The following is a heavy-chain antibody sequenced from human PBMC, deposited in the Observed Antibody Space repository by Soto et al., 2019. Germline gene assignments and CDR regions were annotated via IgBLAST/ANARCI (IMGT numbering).Heavy chain of an antibody. CDR2: MNPGGVIM. Sequence: ASVKVSCKAFGYTLDRYYMHWVRQAPGQGLEWMGIMNPGGVIMTYAQRLQGRVTMTRDSSTSTVSMELSSLRSDDTAVYYCTRDSYEDYYFDYWGQGTLVTVSS. D-gene: IGHD4-17*01. V-gene: IGHV1-46*02. CDR3: TRDSYEDYYFDY. CDR1: GYTLDRYY. J-gene: IGHJ4*02.